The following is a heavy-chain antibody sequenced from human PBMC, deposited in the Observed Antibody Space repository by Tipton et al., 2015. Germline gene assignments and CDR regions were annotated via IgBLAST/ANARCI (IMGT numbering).Heavy chain of an antibody. Sequence: GSLRLSCAASGFTFSDYDMNWIRQAPGKGLEWVSYIRRSGNTIYYADSVKGRFTISRDNSKNTLYLQMNSLRVEDTAVYYCAKARSVYYYGMDVWGQGTTVTVSS. CDR1: GFTFSDYD. CDR2: IRRSGNTI. V-gene: IGHV3-11*04. CDR3: AKARSVYYYGMDV. J-gene: IGHJ6*02.